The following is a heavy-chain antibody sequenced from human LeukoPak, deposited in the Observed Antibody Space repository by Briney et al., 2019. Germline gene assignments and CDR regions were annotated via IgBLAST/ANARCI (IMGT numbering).Heavy chain of an antibody. CDR1: GGSISSSSSY. V-gene: IGHV4-61*02. CDR3: ARGLWFGDENPPYFDY. D-gene: IGHD3-10*01. J-gene: IGHJ4*02. Sequence: SETLSLTCNVSGGSISSSSSYWGWIRQPAGKGLEWIGRIYTSGTTNYNPSLKSRVTISIDTSKNQFSLKLSSVTAADTAVYYCARGLWFGDENPPYFDYWGQGTLVTVSS. CDR2: IYTSGTT.